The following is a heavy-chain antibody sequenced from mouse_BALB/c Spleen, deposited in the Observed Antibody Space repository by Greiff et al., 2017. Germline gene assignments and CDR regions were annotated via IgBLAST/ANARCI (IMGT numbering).Heavy chain of an antibody. CDR3: ARGWVRRGFDY. CDR1: GFTFSDYY. V-gene: IGHV5-4*02. D-gene: IGHD2-2*01. J-gene: IGHJ2*01. CDR2: ISDGGSYT. Sequence: EVQLQESGGGLVKPGGSLKLSCAASGFTFSDYYMYWVRQTPEKRLEWVATISDGGSYTYYPDSVKGRFTISRDNAKNNLYLQMSSLKSEDTAMYYCARGWVRRGFDYWGQGTTRTVSS.